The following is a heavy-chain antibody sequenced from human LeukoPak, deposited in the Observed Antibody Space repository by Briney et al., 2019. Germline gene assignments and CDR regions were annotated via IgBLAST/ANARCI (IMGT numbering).Heavy chain of an antibody. Sequence: GGTLRLSCAASGFTFNTYGMSWVRQAPGKGLEWVSAISGSGGSTYYADSVKGRFTISRDNSKNTLYLQMNSLRAEDTAVYYCAKKGGIAVAGTGYYFDYWGQGTLVTVSS. CDR1: GFTFNTYG. J-gene: IGHJ4*02. CDR2: ISGSGGST. CDR3: AKKGGIAVAGTGYYFDY. V-gene: IGHV3-23*01. D-gene: IGHD6-19*01.